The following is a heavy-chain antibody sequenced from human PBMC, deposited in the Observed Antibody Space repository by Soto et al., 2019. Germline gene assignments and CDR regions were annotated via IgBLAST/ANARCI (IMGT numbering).Heavy chain of an antibody. Sequence: QVQLVESGGGVVQPGRSLRLSCAASGFTFSSYAMHWVRQAPGKGLEWVAVISYDGSNKYYADSVQGRFTISRDNSKNTLYLQMNSLRAEDTAVYYWARDDGSGYDPVYYGMDVWGQGTTVTVSS. J-gene: IGHJ6*02. CDR2: ISYDGSNK. V-gene: IGHV3-30-3*01. CDR3: ARDDGSGYDPVYYGMDV. D-gene: IGHD5-12*01. CDR1: GFTFSSYA.